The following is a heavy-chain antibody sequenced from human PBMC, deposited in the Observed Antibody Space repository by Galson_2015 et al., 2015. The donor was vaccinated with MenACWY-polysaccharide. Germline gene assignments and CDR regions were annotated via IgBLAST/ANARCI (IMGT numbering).Heavy chain of an antibody. J-gene: IGHJ3*01. CDR1: EFDFSTYW. V-gene: IGHV3-74*01. D-gene: IGHD2-2*01. CDR3: VKGDILVPAAIIAGS. Sequence: SLRLSCAASEFDFSTYWMHWVRQVPGKGPVWVSRINSDETSTSYADSVKGRFSISRDNAKSTLYLQMDSLRAEDTAVYYCVKGDILVPAAIIAGSWGQGTMVTVSS. CDR2: INSDETST.